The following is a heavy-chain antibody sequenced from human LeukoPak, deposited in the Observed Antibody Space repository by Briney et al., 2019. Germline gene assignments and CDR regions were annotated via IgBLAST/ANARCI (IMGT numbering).Heavy chain of an antibody. CDR2: ISNDGGNT. J-gene: IGHJ4*02. D-gene: IGHD3-10*01. CDR3: ARDSTYYYASGSSGPHYFDY. CDR1: GFTFSNYA. Sequence: GRSLRLSCAASGFTFSNYAMHWVRQAPGKGLEWVAVISNDGGNTYYADSVKGRFTISRDNSKNTLYLQLNSLRAEDTAVYYWARDSTYYYASGSSGPHYFDYWGQGTLVTVSS. V-gene: IGHV3-30*01.